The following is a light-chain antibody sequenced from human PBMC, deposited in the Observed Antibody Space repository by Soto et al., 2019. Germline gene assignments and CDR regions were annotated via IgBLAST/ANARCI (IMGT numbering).Light chain of an antibody. CDR1: RSVRSN. CDR2: GAS. V-gene: IGKV3-15*01. CDR3: QQYGDWPPWT. Sequence: ETVMTQSPATLSVSPGGRATLSCRASRSVRSNLAWYQQRPGQPPRLLIYGASTRATGIPARFTGGGSGTEFTLTITSLQSEDFVVYYCQQYGDWPPWTFGQGTKVEIK. J-gene: IGKJ1*01.